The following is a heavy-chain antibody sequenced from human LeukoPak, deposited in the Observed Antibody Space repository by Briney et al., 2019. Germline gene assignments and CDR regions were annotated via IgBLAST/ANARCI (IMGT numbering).Heavy chain of an antibody. CDR1: GGSISSGGYY. V-gene: IGHV4-30-2*01. D-gene: IGHD3-16*01. Sequence: TSETLSLTCTVSGGSISSGGYYWSWIRQPPGKGLEWIGYIYHSGSTFYNPSLKSRVTISVDRSKNQFSLKLSSVTAADTAVYYCARGGIRSDVWGKGTTVTVSS. CDR2: IYHSGST. J-gene: IGHJ6*04. CDR3: ARGGIRSDV.